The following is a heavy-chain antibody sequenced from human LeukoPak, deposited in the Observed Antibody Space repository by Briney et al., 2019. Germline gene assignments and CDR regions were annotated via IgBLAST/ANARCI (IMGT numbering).Heavy chain of an antibody. V-gene: IGHV4-59*01. Sequence: PSETLSLTCTVSGGSISSYYWSWIRQPPGKGLEWIGYIYYSGSTNYNPSLKSRVTISVDTSKNQFSLKLSSVTAADTAVYYCAGGGNHIFAYWAQGPRVTVSS. CDR2: IYYSGST. CDR3: AGGGNHIFAY. CDR1: GGSISSYY. D-gene: IGHD4-23*01. J-gene: IGHJ4*02.